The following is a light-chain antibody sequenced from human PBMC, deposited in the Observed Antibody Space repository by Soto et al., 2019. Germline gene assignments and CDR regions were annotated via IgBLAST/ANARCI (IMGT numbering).Light chain of an antibody. CDR1: NIGSKS. Sequence: SYELTQPPSVSVAPGKTARITCGGNNIGSKSVHWYQQKPGQAPVLVIYYDSDRPSGIPERFSGSNSDNTATLTISRVEAGDEADYYCQVWDSSSDPVVFGGGTKVTVL. J-gene: IGLJ2*01. CDR3: QVWDSSSDPVV. V-gene: IGLV3-21*04. CDR2: YDS.